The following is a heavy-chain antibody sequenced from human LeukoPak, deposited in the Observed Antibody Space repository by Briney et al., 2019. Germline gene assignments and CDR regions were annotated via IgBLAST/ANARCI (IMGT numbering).Heavy chain of an antibody. CDR3: ARACYGDYVGCFDY. CDR1: GGSVSSYY. CDR2: IYYSGST. Sequence: SETLSLTCTVSGGSVSSYYWSWIRQPPGKGLEWIGYIYYSGSTKSNPSLKSRVTISVDTSKNQFSLRLSSVTAADTAMYYCARACYGDYVGCFDYWGQGTLVTVSP. V-gene: IGHV4-59*02. J-gene: IGHJ4*02. D-gene: IGHD4-17*01.